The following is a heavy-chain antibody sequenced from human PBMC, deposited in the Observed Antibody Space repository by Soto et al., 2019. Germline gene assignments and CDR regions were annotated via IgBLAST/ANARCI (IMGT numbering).Heavy chain of an antibody. V-gene: IGHV3-23*01. CDR2: ISGSGGGT. Sequence: EVQLLESGGGLVQPGGSLRLSSAASGVTFSSYAMTWVRQAPGKGLEWVSTISGSGGGTNYADSVKGRFTISRDNSKNTLYVQMNSLRAEDTAVYYCAKVLDSGGCFDAFALWGQGTMVTVSS. CDR1: GVTFSSYA. CDR3: AKVLDSGGCFDAFAL. J-gene: IGHJ3*01. D-gene: IGHD3-22*01.